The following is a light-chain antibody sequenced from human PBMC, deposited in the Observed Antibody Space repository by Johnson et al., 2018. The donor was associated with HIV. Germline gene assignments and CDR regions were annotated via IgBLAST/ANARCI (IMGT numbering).Light chain of an antibody. Sequence: HSVLTQPPSVSAAPGQKVTISCSGSSSNIGKNYVFWYQQFPVTAPKLLIYENNKRPSGIPDRFSGSKSGTSATLGITGLPTGDEADYYCGTWDSNLSVGNVFGTGTKVTVL. V-gene: IGLV1-51*02. CDR1: SSNIGKNY. CDR2: ENN. CDR3: GTWDSNLSVGNV. J-gene: IGLJ1*01.